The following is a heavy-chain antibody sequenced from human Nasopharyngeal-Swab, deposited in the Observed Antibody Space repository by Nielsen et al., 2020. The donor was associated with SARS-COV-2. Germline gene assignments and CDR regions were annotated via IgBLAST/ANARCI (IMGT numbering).Heavy chain of an antibody. Sequence: GESLKISCAASGFTFSIYAMSWVRQAPGKGLEWVSVIYSGGSSTYYADSVKCRFTISRDNSKNTLYLQMNSLRAEDTAVYYCAKDQRYSGYDSFDYWGQGTLVTVSS. CDR2: IYSGGSST. CDR1: GFTFSIYA. V-gene: IGHV3-23*03. D-gene: IGHD5-12*01. J-gene: IGHJ4*02. CDR3: AKDQRYSGYDSFDY.